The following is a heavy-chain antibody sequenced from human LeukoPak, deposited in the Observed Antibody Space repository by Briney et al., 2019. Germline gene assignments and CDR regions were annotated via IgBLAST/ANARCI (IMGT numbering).Heavy chain of an antibody. D-gene: IGHD6-6*01. CDR2: MNPNSGGT. CDR1: GYTFTSYD. Sequence: ASVKVSCKASGYTFTSYDINWVRQATGQGLEWMGWMNPNSGGTYCPQNFQGRVTMTRDTSISTAYMELSSLRSDDTAVYYCARDSNSSSSDPDYWGQGTLVTVSS. J-gene: IGHJ4*02. V-gene: IGHV1-8*01. CDR3: ARDSNSSSSDPDY.